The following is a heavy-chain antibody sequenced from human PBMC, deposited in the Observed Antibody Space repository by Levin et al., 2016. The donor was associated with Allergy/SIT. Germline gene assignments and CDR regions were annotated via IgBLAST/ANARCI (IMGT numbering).Heavy chain of an antibody. J-gene: IGHJ6*02. D-gene: IGHD1-1*01. Sequence: WIRQPPGKGLEWIGYIYYSGSTFYNPSLKSRITISLDTSKNQFSLKLNSVTAADTAVYYCARDTERPGYYYGMDVWGQGTTVTVSS. CDR3: ARDTERPGYYYGMDV. V-gene: IGHV4-31*02. CDR2: IYYSGST.